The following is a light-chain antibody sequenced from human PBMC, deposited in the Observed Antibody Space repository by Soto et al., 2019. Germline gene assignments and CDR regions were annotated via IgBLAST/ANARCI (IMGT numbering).Light chain of an antibody. Sequence: QSVLTQPASLSVSPGQSITISCTGTSSDVGGYNYVSWYQQHPGKAPKLMIYDVSNRPSGVSNRFSGSKSGNTASLTISGLQAEDEADYYCSSYTSSSTLYYVFGTGTKVTVL. J-gene: IGLJ1*01. CDR3: SSYTSSSTLYYV. V-gene: IGLV2-14*01. CDR1: SSDVGGYNY. CDR2: DVS.